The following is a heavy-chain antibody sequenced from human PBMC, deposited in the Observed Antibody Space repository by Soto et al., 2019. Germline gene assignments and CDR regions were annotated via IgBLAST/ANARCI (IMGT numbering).Heavy chain of an antibody. D-gene: IGHD2-15*01. CDR1: GGSISSYY. CDR3: ARAREVVVAATDLDY. J-gene: IGHJ4*02. V-gene: IGHV4-59*01. CDR2: IYYSGST. Sequence: QVQLQESGPGLVKPSETLSLTCTVSGGSISSYYWRWIRQPPGKGLEWIGYIYYSGSTNYNPSLKSRVTIPVDTSKNQCALKLSSVTAADTAVYYCARAREVVVAATDLDYWGQGTLVTVSS.